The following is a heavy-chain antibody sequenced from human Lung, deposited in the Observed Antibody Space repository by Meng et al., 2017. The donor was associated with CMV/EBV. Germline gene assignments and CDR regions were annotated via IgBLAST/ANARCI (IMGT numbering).Heavy chain of an antibody. CDR2: IHHSGRT. V-gene: IGHV4-4*02. J-gene: IGHJ6*02. Sequence: SETLSLXXAVSGGFISSSSWWSWVRQPPGKGLEWIGEIHHSGRTKYNPSLKSRVIISADKSKNQFTLNLSSVTAADTAVYFCAREYCSATSCYLVASGGMDVWGQGTTVTVSS. CDR3: AREYCSATSCYLVASGGMDV. CDR1: GGFISSSSW. D-gene: IGHD2-2*01.